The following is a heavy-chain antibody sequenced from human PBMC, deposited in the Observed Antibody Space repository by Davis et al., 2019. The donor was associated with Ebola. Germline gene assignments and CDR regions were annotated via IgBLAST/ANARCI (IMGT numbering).Heavy chain of an antibody. D-gene: IGHD1-14*01. J-gene: IGHJ4*02. Sequence: MPSETLSPTCTVSGYSISSGYYWGWIRQPPGKGLEWIGSIYHSGSTNYSPSLKSRVTISADTSKNQFSLRLKSVTAADTAMYYCARDYVYWGQGILVTVSS. CDR2: IYHSGST. CDR3: ARDYVY. CDR1: GYSISSGYY. V-gene: IGHV4-38-2*02.